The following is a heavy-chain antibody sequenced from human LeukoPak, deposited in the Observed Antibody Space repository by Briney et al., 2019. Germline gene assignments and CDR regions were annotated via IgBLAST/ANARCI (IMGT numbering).Heavy chain of an antibody. CDR1: GGTFSSYA. CDR3: AVGWEVRGGYFDY. V-gene: IGHV1-69*05. CDR2: IIPIFGTA. Sequence: SVKVSCKASGGTFSSYAISWVRQAPGQGLEWMGGIIPIFGTANYAQKFQGRVTITTDESTSTAYMELSSLRSEDTAVYYCAVGWEVRGGYFDYWGQGTLVTVSS. J-gene: IGHJ4*02. D-gene: IGHD3-10*01.